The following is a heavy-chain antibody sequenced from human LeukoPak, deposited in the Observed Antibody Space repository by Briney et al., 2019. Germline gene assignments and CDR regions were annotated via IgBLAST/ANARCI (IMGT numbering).Heavy chain of an antibody. CDR2: ISSDGDNT. J-gene: IGHJ4*02. CDR1: GFTFSNYG. CDR3: AGMNDCSDRRLYWFGY. D-gene: IGHD2-8*02. V-gene: IGHV3-64D*06. Sequence: GGSLRLSCSASGFTFSNYGMYWVRQAPGKGLEFVSAISSDGDNTFYADSVKGRFTISRDNSKNTLYLQTSSLRGEDTAVYYCAGMNDCSDRRLYWFGYWGQGTLVTVSS.